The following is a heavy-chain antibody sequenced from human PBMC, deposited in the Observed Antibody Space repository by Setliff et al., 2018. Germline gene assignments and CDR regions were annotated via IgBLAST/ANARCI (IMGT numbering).Heavy chain of an antibody. Sequence: ASVKVSCKASGYTFTNYGFTWVRQAPGQGLEWMGMIITNTGKTSYPKKFRGRVTMTTDTYTGTGYMELRSLTSDDTAVYFCARFGGSCSSSSCYASDLWGQGTMVTVSS. CDR2: IITNTGKT. J-gene: IGHJ3*01. CDR3: ARFGGSCSSSSCYASDL. D-gene: IGHD2-2*01. V-gene: IGHV1-18*01. CDR1: GYTFTNYG.